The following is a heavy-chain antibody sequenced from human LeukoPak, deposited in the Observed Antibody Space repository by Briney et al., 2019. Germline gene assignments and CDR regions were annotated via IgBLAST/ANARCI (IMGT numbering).Heavy chain of an antibody. Sequence: PGGSLRLSCAASGFTFSSYWMTWVRQAPGKGLEWVANISQDGSEKYYVDSVKGRFTISRDNAKNSLFLQMNSLRAEDTAVYYCARGDGPYNYYYSVMDVWGQGTTVTVSS. CDR2: ISQDGSEK. CDR3: ARGDGPYNYYYSVMDV. D-gene: IGHD2-2*02. J-gene: IGHJ6*02. CDR1: GFTFSSYW. V-gene: IGHV3-7*01.